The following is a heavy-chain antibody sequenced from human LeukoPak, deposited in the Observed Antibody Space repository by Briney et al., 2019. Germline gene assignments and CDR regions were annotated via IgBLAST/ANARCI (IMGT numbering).Heavy chain of an antibody. J-gene: IGHJ4*02. CDR2: ISSSSSTI. CDR1: GFTFSSYS. CDR3: ARGPTGTTGY. V-gene: IGHV3-48*01. Sequence: GGSLRLSCAASGFTFSSYSMNWVRQAPGKGLEWVSYISSSSSTIYYADSVKGRFTISRDNAKNSLYLQMNSLRAEDTAVYYCARGPTGTTGYWGQGTLVTVSS. D-gene: IGHD1-7*01.